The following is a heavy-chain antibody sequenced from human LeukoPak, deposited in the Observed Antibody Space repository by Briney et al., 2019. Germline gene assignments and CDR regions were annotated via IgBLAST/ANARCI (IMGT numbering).Heavy chain of an antibody. V-gene: IGHV4-59*01. Sequence: PSETLSLTCTVSSGSISSYYWSWIRQPPGKGLEWIGYIYYSGSTNYNASPKSRVTISVDTSKNQFSLKLSSVTAADTAVYYCARVSPIYGSSDYWGQGTLVTVSS. CDR1: SGSISSYY. D-gene: IGHD3-10*01. J-gene: IGHJ4*02. CDR2: IYYSGST. CDR3: ARVSPIYGSSDY.